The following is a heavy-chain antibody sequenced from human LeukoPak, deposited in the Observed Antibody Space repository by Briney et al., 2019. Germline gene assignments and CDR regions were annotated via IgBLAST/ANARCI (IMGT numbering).Heavy chain of an antibody. CDR2: IYYSGTT. Sequence: TTSETLSLTCTVSGGSISSYYWSWIRQPPGKGLEWIGYIYYSGTTNYNPSLKSRVTISVDTSKNQFSLKLSSVTAADTAVYYCARGLYKAAAQYGYWGQGTLVTVSS. CDR1: GGSISSYY. V-gene: IGHV4-59*01. J-gene: IGHJ4*02. CDR3: ARGLYKAAAQYGY. D-gene: IGHD6-13*01.